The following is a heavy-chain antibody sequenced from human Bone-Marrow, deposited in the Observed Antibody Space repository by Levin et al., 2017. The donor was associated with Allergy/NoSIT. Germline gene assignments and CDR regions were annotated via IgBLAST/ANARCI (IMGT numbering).Heavy chain of an antibody. CDR3: ATPGGSSLTNYYGLYV. V-gene: IGHV7-4-1*02. D-gene: IGHD6-25*01. Sequence: GASVKVSCKTSGYTFTHYLMNWVRQAPGQGLEWMGWINTDTGDPTYAPGFTGRFVFSLDTSVSTAYLQISSLKSEDTAVYYCATPGGSSLTNYYGLYVWGQGTTVTVSS. CDR2: INTDTGDP. CDR1: GYTFTHYL. J-gene: IGHJ6*02.